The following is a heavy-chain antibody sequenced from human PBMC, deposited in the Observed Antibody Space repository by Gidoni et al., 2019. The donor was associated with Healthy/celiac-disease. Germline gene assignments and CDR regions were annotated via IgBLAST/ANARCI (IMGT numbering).Heavy chain of an antibody. V-gene: IGHV3-66*01. D-gene: IGHD3-16*01. Sequence: EVQLVESGGGLVQPGGSLRLSCAASGFTVSSNYMSWVRQAPGKGLEWVSVIYSGGRKYYAASVKGRLTISRDNTKNTWYLKMNSRRAEDTAVYYCAGGGGGRYGMDVWGQGTTVTVSS. J-gene: IGHJ6*02. CDR1: GFTVSSNY. CDR2: IYSGGRK. CDR3: AGGGGGRYGMDV.